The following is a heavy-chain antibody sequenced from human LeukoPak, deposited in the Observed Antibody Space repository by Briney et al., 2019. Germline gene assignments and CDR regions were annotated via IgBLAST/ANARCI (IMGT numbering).Heavy chain of an antibody. CDR3: ARGMYSSGLYWFDP. CDR1: GYTFTNYA. CDR2: INTNTGNP. V-gene: IGHV7-4-1*02. J-gene: IGHJ5*02. Sequence: ASVKVSCKTSGYTFTNYAMNWVRQAPGQGLEWMGWINTNTGNPTYAQGFTGRFVFSLDTSVSTAYLQISSLKAEDTAVYYCARGMYSSGLYWFDPWGQGTLVTVSS. D-gene: IGHD6-19*01.